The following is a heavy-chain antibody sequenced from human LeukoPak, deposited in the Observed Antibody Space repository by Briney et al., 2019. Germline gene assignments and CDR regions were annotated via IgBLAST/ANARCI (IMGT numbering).Heavy chain of an antibody. D-gene: IGHD4-23*01. Sequence: GGSLRLSCAASGFTFSSYSMNWVRQAPGKGLEWVSVIYSGGSTYYAGSVQGRFTISRDNSRNTLYLQMNSLRAEDTAVYYCARADYGGNSFGAFDIWGHGTMVTVSS. CDR3: ARADYGGNSFGAFDI. CDR2: IYSGGST. V-gene: IGHV3-53*01. CDR1: GFTFSSYS. J-gene: IGHJ3*02.